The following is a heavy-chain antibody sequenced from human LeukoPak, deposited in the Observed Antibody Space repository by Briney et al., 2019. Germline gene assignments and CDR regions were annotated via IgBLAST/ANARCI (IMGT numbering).Heavy chain of an antibody. CDR1: GFTFSSYW. Sequence: PGGSLRLSCAASGFTFSSYWMSWVRQAPGKGLEWVTFIRYDENTKYYADSVKGRFTISRDNSKNTLFLQMNSLRVEDTAVYYCAKDQTSYCGGHCYSHFFDHWGQGTLVTVSS. D-gene: IGHD2-21*01. J-gene: IGHJ4*02. CDR2: IRYDENTK. V-gene: IGHV3-30*02. CDR3: AKDQTSYCGGHCYSHFFDH.